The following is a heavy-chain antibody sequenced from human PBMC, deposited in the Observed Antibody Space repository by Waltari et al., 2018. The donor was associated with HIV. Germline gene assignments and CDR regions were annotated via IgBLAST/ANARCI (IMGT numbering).Heavy chain of an antibody. CDR1: GFTFSSYS. D-gene: IGHD2-15*01. CDR3: AKEVVALPHYYYYGLDV. CDR2: IIRSSNTI. J-gene: IGHJ6*02. V-gene: IGHV3-48*04. Sequence: EVQLVESGGGLVKPGGSLRLSCEASGFTFSSYSMNWVRQAPGKGLGLISLIIRSSNTIYYAASVRGRFTVARDNAKNSLSLQMNSLRAEDTAVYFCAKEVVALPHYYYYGLDVWGQGTTVTVSS.